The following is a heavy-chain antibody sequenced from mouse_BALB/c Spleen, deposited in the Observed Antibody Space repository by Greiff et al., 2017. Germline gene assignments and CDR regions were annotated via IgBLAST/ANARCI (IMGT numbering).Heavy chain of an antibody. D-gene: IGHD2-14*01. CDR2: ISSGSSSI. Sequence: EVKLMESGGGLVQPGGSRKLSCAASGFTFSSFGMHWVRQAPGKGLEWVAYISSGSSSIYYADKVKGRFTISRDNPKNTMFLQMTSLRSEDTAMYYCASPFDRYDDYYAMDYWGQGTSVTVSS. V-gene: IGHV5-17*02. CDR3: ASPFDRYDDYYAMDY. CDR1: GFTFSSFG. J-gene: IGHJ4*01.